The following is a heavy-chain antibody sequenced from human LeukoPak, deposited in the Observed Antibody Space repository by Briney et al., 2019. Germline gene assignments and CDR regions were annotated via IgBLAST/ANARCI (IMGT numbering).Heavy chain of an antibody. Sequence: GGSLRLSCAASRFTLTSYWMNWVRQAPGKGLMWVARLNNDGTITSYADSVKGRFTISRDNAKNSLYLQMNSLRAEDTAVYYCARDQTYSSSWYLNDAFDIWGQGTMVTVSS. CDR3: ARDQTYSSSWYLNDAFDI. D-gene: IGHD6-13*01. J-gene: IGHJ3*02. CDR1: RFTLTSYW. V-gene: IGHV3-74*01. CDR2: LNNDGTIT.